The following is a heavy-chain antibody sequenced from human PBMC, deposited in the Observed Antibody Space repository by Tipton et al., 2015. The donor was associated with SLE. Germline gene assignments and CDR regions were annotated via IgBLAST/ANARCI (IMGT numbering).Heavy chain of an antibody. J-gene: IGHJ2*01. CDR3: ARVWSGYSSSYFDL. D-gene: IGHD3-3*01. V-gene: IGHV4-59*01. CDR2: FYYSGST. Sequence: TLSLTCAVSGGSITTYYWSWIRQSPGKGLEGIGYFYYSGSTKYNPPLKSRVTMSVDTSKNHFSVKLSSVTAADTAIYYCARVWSGYSSSYFDLWGRGTLVTVSS. CDR1: GGSITTYY.